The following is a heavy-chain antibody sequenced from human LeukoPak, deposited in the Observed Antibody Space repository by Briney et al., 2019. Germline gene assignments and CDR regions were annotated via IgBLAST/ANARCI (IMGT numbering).Heavy chain of an antibody. CDR1: GFIFRSYW. CDR3: AREDTTTIEPLDY. CDR2: IKSDGSST. V-gene: IGHV3-74*01. J-gene: IGHJ4*02. D-gene: IGHD5-12*01. Sequence: PGGSLRLSCAASGFIFRSYWMHWVRQAPGKGLVWVSRIKSDGSSTGYADSVRGRFTISRDNAKNTLYLQMNSLRVEDTAVYYCAREDTTTIEPLDYWGQGTLVTVSS.